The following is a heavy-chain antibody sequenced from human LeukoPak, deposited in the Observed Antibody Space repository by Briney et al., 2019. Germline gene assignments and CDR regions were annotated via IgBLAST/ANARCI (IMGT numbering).Heavy chain of an antibody. J-gene: IGHJ4*02. CDR1: GYTFTSYG. CDR2: ISAYNGNT. V-gene: IGHV1-18*01. CDR3: ARGFRIAARPVDY. Sequence: GASVKVSCKASGYTFTSYGISWVRQAPGQELEWMGWISAYNGNTNYAQKLQGRVTMTRNTSISTAYMELSSLRSEDTAVYYCARGFRIAARPVDYWGQGTLVTVSS. D-gene: IGHD6-6*01.